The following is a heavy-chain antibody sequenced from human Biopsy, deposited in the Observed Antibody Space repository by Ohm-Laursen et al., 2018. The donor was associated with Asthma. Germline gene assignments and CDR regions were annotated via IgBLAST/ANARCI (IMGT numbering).Heavy chain of an antibody. J-gene: IGHJ4*02. CDR2: IKHDGSEK. CDR1: GFTFSSSW. CDR3: AKDVFPGWELRRGPDY. V-gene: IGHV3-7*01. Sequence: SLRLSCTASGFTFSSSWMHWVRQVPGKGLEWVANIKHDGSEKNHVDSLKGRFTISRDNSRNTLHLQMNSLRAEDTAVYYCAKDVFPGWELRRGPDYWGQGTLVTVSS. D-gene: IGHD1-26*01.